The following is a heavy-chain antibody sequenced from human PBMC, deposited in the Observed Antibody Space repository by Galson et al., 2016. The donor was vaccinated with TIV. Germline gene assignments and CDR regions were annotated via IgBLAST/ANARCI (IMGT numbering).Heavy chain of an antibody. V-gene: IGHV3-66*02. J-gene: IGHJ6*02. CDR3: ARDRVVDATYYYYYYGMDV. D-gene: IGHD2-15*01. CDR2: ISDGGKT. CDR1: GLSVSINY. Sequence: SLRLSCAASGLSVSINYMTWVRQAPGKGLEWVSLISDGGKTYYPDSVKGRFTISRDNSKNTLYPQMNSLRVEDTGVYYCARDRVVDATYYYYYYGMDVWGQGTAVTVSS.